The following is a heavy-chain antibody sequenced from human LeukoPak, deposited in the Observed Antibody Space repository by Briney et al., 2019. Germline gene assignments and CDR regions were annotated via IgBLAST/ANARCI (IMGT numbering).Heavy chain of an antibody. D-gene: IGHD2-8*01. CDR2: IGCDGSKI. CDR1: GFTFSSYG. V-gene: IGHV3-30*02. J-gene: IGHJ4*02. CDR3: AKDSDTYGHRHFDH. Sequence: GGSLRLSCVASGFTFSSYGMQWVRQAPGKGLEWVAFIGCDGSKIYYADSVKGRCTISRDNSKNTVNLQMNSLRVEDTAVYYCAKDSDTYGHRHFDHWGQGTLVTVSS.